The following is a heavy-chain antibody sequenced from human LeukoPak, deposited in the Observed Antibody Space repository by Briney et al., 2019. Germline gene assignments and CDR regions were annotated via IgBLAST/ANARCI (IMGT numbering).Heavy chain of an antibody. CDR2: ISSSSSYI. V-gene: IGHV3-21*01. J-gene: IGHJ4*02. CDR1: GFTFSSYS. Sequence: GGSLRLSCAASGFTFSSYSMNWVRQAPGKGLEWVSSISSSSSYIYYADSVKGRFTVSRDNAKNSLYLQMNSLRAEDTAVYYCARAVETSGWFGDYWGQGTLVTVSS. D-gene: IGHD6-19*01. CDR3: ARAVETSGWFGDY.